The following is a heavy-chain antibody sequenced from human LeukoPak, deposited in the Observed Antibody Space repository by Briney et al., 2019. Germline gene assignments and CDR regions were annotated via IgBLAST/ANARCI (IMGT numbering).Heavy chain of an antibody. Sequence: ASVKVSCKASGYIFTSYYMHWVRQAPGQGLEWMGIINPSSGTISYAQKFQGRVTMTRDTSTSTVYMELSSLRSEDTAVYYCARPPDYGDYGDAFDIWGQGTMVTVSS. CDR1: GYIFTSYY. CDR2: INPSSGTI. J-gene: IGHJ3*02. D-gene: IGHD4-17*01. V-gene: IGHV1-46*01. CDR3: ARPPDYGDYGDAFDI.